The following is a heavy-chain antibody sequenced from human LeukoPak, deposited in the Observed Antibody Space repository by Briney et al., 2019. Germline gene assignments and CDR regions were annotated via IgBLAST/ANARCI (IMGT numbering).Heavy chain of an antibody. D-gene: IGHD1-26*01. J-gene: IGHJ4*02. CDR3: ARDLGSNYVYFDY. Sequence: SETLSLTCTVSGGSISSHYWSWLRQPAGKGLESIGRIHTSGITNYNPSLKSRVTMLGDTSKNQFYLNLRSVTAADTAVYYCARDLGSNYVYFDYWGQGSLVTVSS. CDR1: GGSISSHY. V-gene: IGHV4-4*07. CDR2: IHTSGIT.